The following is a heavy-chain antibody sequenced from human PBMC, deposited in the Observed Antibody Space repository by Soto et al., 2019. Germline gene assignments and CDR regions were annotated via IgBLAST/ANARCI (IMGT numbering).Heavy chain of an antibody. J-gene: IGHJ4*02. CDR3: GTAMPHNPTAH. Sequence: SVKVSCKASGYTFTSYGISWVRQAPGQGLEWMGWISPYNGNSNYAQKLQGRVTMTTDTSTSTAYMELRSLRSDDTAVYYCGTAMPHNPTAHWGQSTLVTASS. V-gene: IGHV1-18*01. D-gene: IGHD5-18*01. CDR2: ISPYNGNS. CDR1: GYTFTSYG.